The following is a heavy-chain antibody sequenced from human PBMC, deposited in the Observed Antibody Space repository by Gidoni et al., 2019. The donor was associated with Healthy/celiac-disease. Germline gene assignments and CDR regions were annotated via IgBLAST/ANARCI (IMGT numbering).Heavy chain of an antibody. CDR2: IYYSGST. V-gene: IGHV4-31*03. Sequence: QVQLQESGPGLVKPSQTLSLTCTVSGGSIRSGGYYWSWIRQHPGKGLEWIGYIYYSGSTYYNPSLKSRVTISVDTSKNQFSLKLSSVTAADTAVYYCVTGGDYDSNTFDYWGQGTLVTVSS. CDR3: VTGGDYDSNTFDY. CDR1: GGSIRSGGYY. D-gene: IGHD3-22*01. J-gene: IGHJ4*02.